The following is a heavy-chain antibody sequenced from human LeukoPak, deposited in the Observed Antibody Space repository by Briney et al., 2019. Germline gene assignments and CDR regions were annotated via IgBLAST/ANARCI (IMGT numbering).Heavy chain of an antibody. CDR3: ARGTYSGYDSSFDY. V-gene: IGHV3-21*01. J-gene: IGHJ4*02. Sequence: GGSLRLSCTASGFTFSSYNMNWVRQAPGKGLEWVSSFTAYSGASIYYADSVRGRFTISRDNAKNSLYLQINSPRAEDTAVYYCARGTYSGYDSSFDYWGQGTLVTVSS. CDR1: GFTFSSYN. D-gene: IGHD5-12*01. CDR2: FTAYSGASI.